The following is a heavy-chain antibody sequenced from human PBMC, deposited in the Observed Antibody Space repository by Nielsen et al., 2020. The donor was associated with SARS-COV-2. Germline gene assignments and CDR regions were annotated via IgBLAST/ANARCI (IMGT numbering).Heavy chain of an antibody. V-gene: IGHV3-53*01. CDR2: IYSGGST. CDR3: ARDGPRGYSYGYYYYYGMDV. D-gene: IGHD5-18*01. CDR1: GFTVSSNY. Sequence: GESLKISCAASGFTVSSNYMSWVRQAPGKGLEWVSVIYSGGSTYYADSVKGRFTISRDNSKNTLYLQMNSLRAEDTAVYYCARDGPRGYSYGYYYYYGMDVWGQGTTVTVSS. J-gene: IGHJ6*02.